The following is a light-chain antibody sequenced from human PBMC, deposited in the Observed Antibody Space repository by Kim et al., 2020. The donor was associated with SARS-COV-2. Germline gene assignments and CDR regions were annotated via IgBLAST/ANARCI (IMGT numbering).Light chain of an antibody. J-gene: IGLJ2*01. CDR2: DVS. V-gene: IGLV2-14*03. CDR3: SSYTSSSTLGV. Sequence: QSITISCTGTSSDVGGYNYVSWYQQHPGKAPKLMIYDVSNRPSGVSNRFSGSKSGNTASLTISGLRAEDEADYYCSSYTSSSTLGVFGGGTQLTVL. CDR1: SSDVGGYNY.